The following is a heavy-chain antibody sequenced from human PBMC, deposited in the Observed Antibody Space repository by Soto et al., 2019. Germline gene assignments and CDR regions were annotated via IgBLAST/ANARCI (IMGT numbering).Heavy chain of an antibody. CDR1: GYTFTSYY. D-gene: IGHD3-3*01. J-gene: IGHJ6*02. Sequence: ASVKVSCKASGYTFTSYYMLWVRQAPGQGLEWMGIINPSGGSTSYAQKFQGRVTMTRDTSTSTVYMELSSLRSEDTAVYYCVIFGVVIHYYGMDVWGQGTTVTVSS. V-gene: IGHV1-46*01. CDR2: INPSGGST. CDR3: VIFGVVIHYYGMDV.